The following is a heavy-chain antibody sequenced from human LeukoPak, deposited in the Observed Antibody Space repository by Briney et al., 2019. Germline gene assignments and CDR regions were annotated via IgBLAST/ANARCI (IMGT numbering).Heavy chain of an antibody. D-gene: IGHD3-16*01. Sequence: GGSLRLSCSASGFIFSRYGIHWVRQAPGKGLEYVSAISSDGGSTYYADSVKGRFTISRDNSKNTVYVQMSNLRPEDTAVYYCVNDRGVYWGQGTLATVSS. CDR2: ISSDGGST. CDR1: GFIFSRYG. V-gene: IGHV3-64*05. CDR3: VNDRGVY. J-gene: IGHJ4*02.